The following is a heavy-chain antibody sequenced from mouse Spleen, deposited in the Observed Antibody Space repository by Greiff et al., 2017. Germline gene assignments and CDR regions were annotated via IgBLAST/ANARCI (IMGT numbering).Heavy chain of an antibody. Sequence: QVQLQQSGPGLVQPSQSLSITCTVSGFSLTSYGVHWVRQSPGKGLEWLGVIWSGGSTDYNAAFISRLSISKDNSKSQVFFKMNSLQADDTAIYYCARGGYGGYAMDYWGQGTSVTVSS. CDR2: IWSGGST. CDR3: ARGGYGGYAMDY. J-gene: IGHJ4*01. CDR1: GFSLTSYG. V-gene: IGHV2-2*01. D-gene: IGHD1-1*01.